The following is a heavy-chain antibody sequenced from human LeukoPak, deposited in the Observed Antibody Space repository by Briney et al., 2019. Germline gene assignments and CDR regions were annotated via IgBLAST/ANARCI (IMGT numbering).Heavy chain of an antibody. Sequence: PSETLSLTCTVSGGSISSSSYYWGWIRQPPGKGLEWIGSIYYSGSTYYNPSLKSRVTISVDTSKNQFSLKLSSVTAADTAVYYCARSPLEYYLDYWGQGTLVTVSS. CDR2: IYYSGST. V-gene: IGHV4-39*01. CDR3: ARSPLEYYLDY. D-gene: IGHD3-3*01. CDR1: GGSISSSSYY. J-gene: IGHJ4*02.